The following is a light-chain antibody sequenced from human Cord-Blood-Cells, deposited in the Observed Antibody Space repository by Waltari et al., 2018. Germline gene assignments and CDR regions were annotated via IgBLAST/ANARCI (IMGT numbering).Light chain of an antibody. V-gene: IGLV2-11*01. CDR3: CSYAGSYVV. CDR2: DVS. Sequence: QSALTQPRSVSGSPGQSVTISGTGIRSYVGGYTFFSWYQQHPGKAPNLIIYDVSQRPSGVPDRFSGSKSGNTASLTISGLQAEDEADYYCCSYAGSYVVFGGGTKLTVL. CDR1: RSYVGGYTF. J-gene: IGLJ2*01.